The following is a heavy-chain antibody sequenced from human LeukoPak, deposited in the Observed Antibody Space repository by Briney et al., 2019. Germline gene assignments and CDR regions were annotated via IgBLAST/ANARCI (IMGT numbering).Heavy chain of an antibody. CDR1: RYTFTGYY. V-gene: IGHV1-2*02. CDR2: INPNSGGT. J-gene: IGHJ6*03. CDR3: ARSGPPRGYPSYYYYYMDV. Sequence: ASVKVSYKASRYTFTGYYMHWVRQAPGQGLEWMGWINPNSGGTNYAQKFQGRVTMTRDTSISTAYMELSRLRSDDTAVYYCARSGPPRGYPSYYYYYMDVWGKGTTVTVSS. D-gene: IGHD3-22*01.